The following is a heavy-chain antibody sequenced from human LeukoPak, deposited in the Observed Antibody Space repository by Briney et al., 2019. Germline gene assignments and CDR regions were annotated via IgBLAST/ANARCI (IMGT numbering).Heavy chain of an antibody. CDR2: IFSNDEK. CDR1: GFSLSNARMG. CDR3: ARMVYYDGSGYSLDY. Sequence: SGPTLVNPTETLTLTCTVSGFSLSNARMGVSWIRQPPGKALEWLAHIFSNDEKSYSTSLKSRLTISKDTSKSQVVLTMTNMDPVDTATYYCARMVYYDGSGYSLDYWGQGTLVTVSS. J-gene: IGHJ4*02. D-gene: IGHD3-22*01. V-gene: IGHV2-26*01.